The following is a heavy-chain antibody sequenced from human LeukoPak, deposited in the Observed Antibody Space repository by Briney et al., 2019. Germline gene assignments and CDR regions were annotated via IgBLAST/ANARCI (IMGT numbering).Heavy chain of an antibody. V-gene: IGHV3-48*02. Sequence: GGSLRLSCAASGFTFSTYSMNWVRQAPGKGLEWVAYISSRSSATYYADSVKGRFTISRDNAKNSLYLQMNSLRDEDTAVYYSARVSGDPQRFDPWGQGNLVTVSS. CDR3: ARVSGDPQRFDP. J-gene: IGHJ5*02. D-gene: IGHD4-17*01. CDR2: ISSRSSAT. CDR1: GFTFSTYS.